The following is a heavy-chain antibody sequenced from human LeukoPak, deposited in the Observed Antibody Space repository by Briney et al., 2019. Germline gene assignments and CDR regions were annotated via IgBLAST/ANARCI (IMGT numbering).Heavy chain of an antibody. D-gene: IGHD4-23*01. CDR1: GFTFSTST. V-gene: IGHV3-21*01. CDR3: ARELNYDGTVDI. J-gene: IGHJ3*02. Sequence: PGGSLRLSCAASGFTFSTSTMNWVRQAPGKGLEWVSSISGTSTYIFYADSVQGRFTISRDHAKNSVHLQMHSLRAGDTAVYFCARELNYDGTVDIWGQGTMDSVSS. CDR2: ISGTSTYI.